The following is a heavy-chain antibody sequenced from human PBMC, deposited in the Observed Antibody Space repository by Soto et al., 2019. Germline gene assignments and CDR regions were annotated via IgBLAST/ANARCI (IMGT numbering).Heavy chain of an antibody. V-gene: IGHV5-51*01. D-gene: IGHD3-22*01. CDR1: GGNFTSYG. J-gene: IGHJ4*01. CDR2: IYPGDSDT. CDR3: ARLTHEDNSSDYWVRYFDS. Sequence: VEPLRVCWSGAGGNFTSYGGRCVRQMPGKGLEGMGIIYPGDSDTRYSPSFQGQLTISADKSISTAYLQWSSLKASDTAMYYCARLTHEDNSSDYWVRYFDSWGNGPLVTAS.